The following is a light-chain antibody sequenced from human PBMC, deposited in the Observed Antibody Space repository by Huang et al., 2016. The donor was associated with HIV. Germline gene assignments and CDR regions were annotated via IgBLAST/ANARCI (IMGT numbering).Light chain of an antibody. J-gene: IGKJ4*01. Sequence: DIQMTQSPSSLSASVGDRVTITCQASQDISNYLNWYQQKPGKAPKLLIYDASNLETGGPSRISGSGSGTDFTFTISSLQPEDIATYYCQQYDNLPRGLTFGGGTKVEIK. V-gene: IGKV1-33*01. CDR2: DAS. CDR1: QDISNY. CDR3: QQYDNLPRGLT.